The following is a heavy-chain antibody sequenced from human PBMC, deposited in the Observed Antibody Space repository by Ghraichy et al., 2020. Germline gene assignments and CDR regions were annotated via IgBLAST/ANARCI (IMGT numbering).Heavy chain of an antibody. CDR2: INSDGSST. D-gene: IGHD3-9*01. V-gene: IGHV3-74*01. CDR1: GFTFRSYW. Sequence: GGSLRLSCAASGFTFRSYWMHSVRQAPGKGLVWVSRINSDGSSTSYADSVKGRFTISRDNAKNTLYLQMNSLRAEDTAVYYCARKVLRYFDWPPTNWFDPWGQGTLVTVTA. CDR3: ARKVLRYFDWPPTNWFDP. J-gene: IGHJ5*02.